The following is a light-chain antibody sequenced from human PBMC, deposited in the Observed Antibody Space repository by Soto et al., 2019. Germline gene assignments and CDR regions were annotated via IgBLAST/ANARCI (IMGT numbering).Light chain of an antibody. CDR2: AAS. Sequence: DIQMTQSPSSLSASVGDRVTITCRASQSISSYLNWYQQKPGKAPKLLIYAASSLQSGVPSRFSGSGSGTDFTLTISVLQPEDFATYYCQQSYSTPFTFGPGTKVDI. J-gene: IGKJ3*01. V-gene: IGKV1-39*01. CDR3: QQSYSTPFT. CDR1: QSISSY.